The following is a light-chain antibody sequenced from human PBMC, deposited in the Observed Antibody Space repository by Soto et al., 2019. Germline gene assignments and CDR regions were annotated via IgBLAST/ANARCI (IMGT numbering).Light chain of an antibody. CDR3: QQYNNWPIT. V-gene: IGKV3-15*01. CDR1: QSVSSN. CDR2: DAS. Sequence: EIVLTHSPATLSVSPVEIATPSVMASQSVSSNLAWHQQKPGQAPRILMYDASTRATGISARFSGSGSGTEFTLTISSLQSEDFAVYYCQQYNNWPITFGQGTRLEI. J-gene: IGKJ5*01.